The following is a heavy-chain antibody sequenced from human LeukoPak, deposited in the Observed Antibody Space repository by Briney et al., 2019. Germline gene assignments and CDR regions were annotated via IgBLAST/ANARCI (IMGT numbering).Heavy chain of an antibody. J-gene: IGHJ6*02. V-gene: IGHV3-9*01. D-gene: IGHD4-17*01. CDR3: AKEGGGDPHRHYYYGMDV. CDR2: ISWNSGSI. CDR1: GFTFDDYA. Sequence: GGSLRLSCAASGFTFDDYAMHWVRQAPGKGLEWVSGISWNSGSIGYADSVKGRFTISRDSAKNSLYLQMNSLRAEDTAVYYCAKEGGGDPHRHYYYGMDVWGQGTTVTVSS.